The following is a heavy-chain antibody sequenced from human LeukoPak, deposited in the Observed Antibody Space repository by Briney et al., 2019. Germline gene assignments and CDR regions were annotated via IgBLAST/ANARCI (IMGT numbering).Heavy chain of an antibody. CDR2: ISSSSSYI. CDR3: ARMGVVVPAAMKGGDYYYGMDV. D-gene: IGHD2-2*01. CDR1: GFTFSSYS. V-gene: IGHV3-21*01. Sequence: TGGSLRLSCAASGFTFSSYSMNWVRQAPGKGLEWVSSISSSSSYIYYADSVKGRFTISRDNAKNSLYLQMNSLRAEDTAVYYCARMGVVVPAAMKGGDYYYGMDVWGQGTAVTVSS. J-gene: IGHJ6*02.